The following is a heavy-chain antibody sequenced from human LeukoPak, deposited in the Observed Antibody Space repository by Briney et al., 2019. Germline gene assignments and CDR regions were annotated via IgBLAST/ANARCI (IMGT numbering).Heavy chain of an antibody. D-gene: IGHD6-19*01. CDR3: ARQWLVSPLFDY. J-gene: IGHJ4*02. CDR1: GGSLSGYY. CDR2: INHSGST. V-gene: IGHV4-34*01. Sequence: SETLSLTCAVYGGSLSGYYWSWIRKPPGKGLEWIGEINHSGSTNYNPSLKSRVTISVDTSKNQLSLKLSSMTAADTAVYYCARQWLVSPLFDYWGQGTLVTVSS.